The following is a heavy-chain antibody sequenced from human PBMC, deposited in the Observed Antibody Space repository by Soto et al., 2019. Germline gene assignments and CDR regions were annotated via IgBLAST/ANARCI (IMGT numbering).Heavy chain of an antibody. CDR1: GGTFSSYA. J-gene: IGHJ6*02. V-gene: IGHV1-69*01. Sequence: QVQLVQSGAEVKKPGSSVKVSCKASGGTFSSYAISWVRQAPGQGLEWMGGIIPIFGTANYAQKFQGRVTSTADESTSTAYMELSSLRSEDTAVYYCARDSADDYVWGSYRPEDVWGQGTTVTVSS. D-gene: IGHD3-16*02. CDR3: ARDSADDYVWGSYRPEDV. CDR2: IIPIFGTA.